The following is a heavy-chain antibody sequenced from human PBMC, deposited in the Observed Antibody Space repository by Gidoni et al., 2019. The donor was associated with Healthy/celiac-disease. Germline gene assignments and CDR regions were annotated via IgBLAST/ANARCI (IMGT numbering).Heavy chain of an antibody. CDR1: GFTFRNAW. J-gene: IGHJ3*02. Sequence: EVQLVEYGGGLVKPGGSLRLTCAASGFTFRNAWMSRVRQAPGKGLEWVGLIKSKTDGGTTDYAAPVRGRFTISRDDSKNTLYLQMNSLKTEDTAVYYCTTDPYIVVVPAADGAFDIWGQGTMVTVSS. CDR2: IKSKTDGGTT. CDR3: TTDPYIVVVPAADGAFDI. D-gene: IGHD2-2*01. V-gene: IGHV3-15*01.